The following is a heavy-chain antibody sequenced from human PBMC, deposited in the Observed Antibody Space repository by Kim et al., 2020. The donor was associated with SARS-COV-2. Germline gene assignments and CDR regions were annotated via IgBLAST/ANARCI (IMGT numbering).Heavy chain of an antibody. J-gene: IGHJ5*02. Sequence: SETLSLTCAVYGGSFSGYYWSWIRQPPGKGLEWIGEISHSGSTNYNPSLKSRVTISVDTSKNQFSLKLSSVTAPDTAVYYCARGRIAAGWGHNWFDPSG. CDR3: ARGRIAAGWGHNWFDP. D-gene: IGHD6-13*01. V-gene: IGHV4-34*01. CDR2: ISHSGST. CDR1: GGSFSGYY.